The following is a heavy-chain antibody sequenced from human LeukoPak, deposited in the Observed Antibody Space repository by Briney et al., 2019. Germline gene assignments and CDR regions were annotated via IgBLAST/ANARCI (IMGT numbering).Heavy chain of an antibody. J-gene: IGHJ4*02. D-gene: IGHD3-3*01. V-gene: IGHV4-34*01. CDR2: INHSGST. Sequence: KPSETLSLTCAVYGGSFSGYYWSWIRQPPGKGLEWIGEINHSGSTNYNPSLKSRVTISVDTSKNQFSLKLSSVTAADTAVYYCARGRQYYDFWSGYYGLSSWFDYWGQGTLVTVSS. CDR3: ARGRQYYDFWSGYYGLSSWFDY. CDR1: GGSFSGYY.